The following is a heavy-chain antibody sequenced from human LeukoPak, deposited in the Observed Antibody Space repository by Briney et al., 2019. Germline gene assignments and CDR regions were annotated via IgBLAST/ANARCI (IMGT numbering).Heavy chain of an antibody. CDR1: GGPFNDYY. CDR2: INHSGST. V-gene: IGHV4-34*01. D-gene: IGHD6-19*01. J-gene: IGHJ4*02. CDR3: ARWTGGWYFDY. Sequence: SETLSLTCAVYGGPFNDYYWNWLRQPPGKGLEWMGEINHSGSTNYHPSYKNRVTISLDTSQNHFSLRLTSVTAADTAVYYCARWTGGWYFDYWGQGTLVTVSS.